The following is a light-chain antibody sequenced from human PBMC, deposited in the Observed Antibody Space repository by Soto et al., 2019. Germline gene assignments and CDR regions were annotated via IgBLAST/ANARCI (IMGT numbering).Light chain of an antibody. V-gene: IGKV1D-12*01. CDR1: QGINSW. Sequence: DIQITQSPASLSASVGDRVTITCRASQGINSWLAWYQQKPGRAPKLLIYAASILQSGVPSRFSGSGSGTDFTLTITSLQPEDFATYYCHQLNSFPITFGQGTRLEIK. J-gene: IGKJ5*01. CDR2: AAS. CDR3: HQLNSFPIT.